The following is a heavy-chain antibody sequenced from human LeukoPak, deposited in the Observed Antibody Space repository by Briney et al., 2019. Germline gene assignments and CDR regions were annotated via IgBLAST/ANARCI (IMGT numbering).Heavy chain of an antibody. Sequence: PSETLSLTCTVSGDSFSGYFWNWIRQVPGKGLEWNGYMYYSGSTKYNPSLKSRVTISVDTSKNQFSLKLTSVTAADTAVYYCARGGITIFGVTIEGFDYWGPGTLVTVSS. D-gene: IGHD3-3*01. V-gene: IGHV4-59*01. CDR1: GDSFSGYF. CDR3: ARGGITIFGVTIEGFDY. CDR2: MYYSGST. J-gene: IGHJ4*02.